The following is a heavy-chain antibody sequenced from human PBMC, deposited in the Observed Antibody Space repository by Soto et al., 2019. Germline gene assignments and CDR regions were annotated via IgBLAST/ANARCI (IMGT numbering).Heavy chain of an antibody. CDR1: GLTVSSYY. Sequence: EVQLVESGGGLIQPGGSLRLSCAASGLTVSSYYMNWVRQAPGKGLEWVSLIYTGGGTYYADSVKGRFTVSRDNSKNTLYLQMNSLRAEDTAVYYCARMGQWRVPGDYYYGMDVWGQGTSVTVSS. D-gene: IGHD6-19*01. CDR2: IYTGGGT. J-gene: IGHJ6*02. CDR3: ARMGQWRVPGDYYYGMDV. V-gene: IGHV3-53*01.